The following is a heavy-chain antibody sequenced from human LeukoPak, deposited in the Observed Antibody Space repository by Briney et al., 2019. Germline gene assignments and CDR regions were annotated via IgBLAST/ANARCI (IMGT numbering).Heavy chain of an antibody. Sequence: PGGSLRLSCAASGFTFISYAMSWVRQAPGKGLEWVSAISGGGGSTYYADSVKGRFTISRDNSKNTLYLQMNSLRAEDTGVYYCAKDDSSSGPLDAFDIWGQGTMVTVSS. CDR3: AKDDSSSGPLDAFDI. CDR1: GFTFISYA. J-gene: IGHJ3*02. V-gene: IGHV3-23*01. D-gene: IGHD6-6*01. CDR2: ISGGGGST.